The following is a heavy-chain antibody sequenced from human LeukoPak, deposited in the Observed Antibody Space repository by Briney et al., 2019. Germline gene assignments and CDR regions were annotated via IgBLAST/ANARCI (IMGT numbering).Heavy chain of an antibody. CDR3: AKLGSPRAY. V-gene: IGHV4-59*01. Sequence: SETLSLTCTVSGDSIGDFYWSRIRQPPGKGLEWIGHIYYFERTDYNPSLESRVTISVDAAKNHFSLKLRSVTPLDTAVYYCAKLGSPRAYWGQGILVTVSS. CDR1: GDSIGDFY. J-gene: IGHJ4*02. D-gene: IGHD7-27*01. CDR2: IYYFERT.